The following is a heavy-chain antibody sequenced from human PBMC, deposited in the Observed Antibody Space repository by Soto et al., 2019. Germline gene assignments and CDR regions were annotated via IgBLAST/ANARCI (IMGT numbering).Heavy chain of an antibody. CDR1: GFTFTIST. CDR2: ISGSAGST. D-gene: IGHD1-1*01. J-gene: IGHJ4*02. Sequence: PGGSLRLSCAASGFTFTISTMNWVRQAPGKGLEWVSAISGSAGSTYYTDSVKGRFTISRDNSKNTLYLQMNSLRSEDSAVYYCARDLNDDQPSRIFDYWGQGTLVTVSS. V-gene: IGHV3-23*01. CDR3: ARDLNDDQPSRIFDY.